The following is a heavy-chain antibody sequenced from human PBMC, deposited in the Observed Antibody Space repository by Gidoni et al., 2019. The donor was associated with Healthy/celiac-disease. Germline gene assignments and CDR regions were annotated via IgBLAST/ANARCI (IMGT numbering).Heavy chain of an antibody. CDR2: INHSGST. J-gene: IGHJ5*02. Sequence: QVQLQQWGAGLLKPSETLSLTCAVYGGSFRGSYWSWIRQPPGKGLEWIGEINHSGSTNYNPSLKSRVTISVDTSKNQFSLKLSSVTAADTAVYYCARSLRWFDPWGQGTLVTVSS. CDR3: ARSLRWFDP. V-gene: IGHV4-34*01. CDR1: GGSFRGSY.